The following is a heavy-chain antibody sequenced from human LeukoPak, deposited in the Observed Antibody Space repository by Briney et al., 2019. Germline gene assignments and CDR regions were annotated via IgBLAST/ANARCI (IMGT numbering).Heavy chain of an antibody. CDR1: GGSFSGYY. D-gene: IGHD3-16*01. CDR3: ARLGAFDI. V-gene: IGHV4-34*01. J-gene: IGHJ3*02. Sequence: PSETLSLTCAVYGGSFSGYYWSWIRQPPGKGLEWIGEINHSGSTNYNPSLKSRVTISVDTSKNQFSLKLSSVTAADTAVYYCARLGAFDIWGHGTLVTVSS. CDR2: INHSGST.